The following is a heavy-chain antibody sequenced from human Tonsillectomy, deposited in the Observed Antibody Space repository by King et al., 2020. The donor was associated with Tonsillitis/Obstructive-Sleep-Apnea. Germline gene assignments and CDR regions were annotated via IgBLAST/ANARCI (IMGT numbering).Heavy chain of an antibody. J-gene: IGHJ6*03. V-gene: IGHV4-4*02. CDR1: GGSISSSNW. D-gene: IGHD2-15*01. CDR3: ARSCYGCYYYYYMDV. Sequence: QLQESGPGLVKPSGTLSLTCAVSGGSISSSNWWSWVRQPPGKGLEWIGEIYHSGSTNYNPSLKSRVTISVDRSKNQFSLKLSSVTAADTAVYYCARSCYGCYYYYYMDVWGKGTTVTVSS. CDR2: IYHSGST.